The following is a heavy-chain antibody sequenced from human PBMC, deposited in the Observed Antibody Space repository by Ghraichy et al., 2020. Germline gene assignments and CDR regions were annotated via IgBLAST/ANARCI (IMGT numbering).Heavy chain of an antibody. Sequence: SETLSLTCTVSGGSISSYYWSWIRQPPGKGLEWIGYIYYSGSTNYNPSLKSRVTISVDTSKNQFSLKLSSVTAADTAVYYCARRRSAHFDYWGQGTLVTVSS. J-gene: IGHJ4*02. D-gene: IGHD6-6*01. CDR2: IYYSGST. CDR3: ARRRSAHFDY. CDR1: GGSISSYY. V-gene: IGHV4-59*08.